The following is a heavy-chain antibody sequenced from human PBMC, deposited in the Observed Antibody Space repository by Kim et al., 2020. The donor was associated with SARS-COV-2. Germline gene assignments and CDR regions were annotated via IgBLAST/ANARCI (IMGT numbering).Heavy chain of an antibody. CDR3: VRDGGHSYGYFDC. V-gene: IGHV6-1*01. CDR2: I. Sequence: IDYAVSVRSRKTINPDTSKNQFSLQLNSVTPEETAVYYCVRDGGHSYGYFDCWGQGTLVTVSS. D-gene: IGHD5-18*01. J-gene: IGHJ4*02.